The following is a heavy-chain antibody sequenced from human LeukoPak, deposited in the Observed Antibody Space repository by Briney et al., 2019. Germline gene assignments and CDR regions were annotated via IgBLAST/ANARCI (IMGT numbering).Heavy chain of an antibody. CDR2: IHPEGNEK. J-gene: IGHJ4*02. CDR1: GFTFSNFW. Sequence: GGSLRLSCAVSGFTFSNFWMSWVRQAPGRGLVWVANIHPEGNEKYHVESVKGRFTISRDNAKNSLFLQMNGLRVEDTAVYYCARGDAFSGDHWGQGTLVTVSS. CDR3: ARGDAFSGDH. V-gene: IGHV3-7*04.